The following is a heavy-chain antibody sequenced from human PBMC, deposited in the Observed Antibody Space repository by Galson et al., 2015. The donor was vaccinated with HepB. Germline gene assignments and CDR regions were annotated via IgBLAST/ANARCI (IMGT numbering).Heavy chain of an antibody. Sequence: SVKLSCKASGYTFTAYAMNWVRQAPGQGLEWMGWINTITGNPTYALGFTGRFVVSLDTSATTVYLQISSLKAEDTAVYYCARTPYYGSGSHSNAWFDPWGQGTLVTVSS. V-gene: IGHV7-4-1*02. CDR1: GYTFTAYA. CDR3: ARTPYYGSGSHSNAWFDP. J-gene: IGHJ5*02. CDR2: INTITGNP. D-gene: IGHD3-10*01.